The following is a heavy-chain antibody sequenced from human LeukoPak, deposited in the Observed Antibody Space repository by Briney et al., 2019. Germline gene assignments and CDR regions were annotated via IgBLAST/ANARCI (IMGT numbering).Heavy chain of an antibody. CDR1: GFTFSTYW. V-gene: IGHV3-74*01. CDR2: INSDGSSK. J-gene: IGHJ3*02. D-gene: IGHD5-12*01. CDR3: AKVRSRGFDAFDT. Sequence: PGGSLRLSCAASGFTFSTYWMHWVRQAPGKGLVWVSRINSDGSSKSYADSVKGRFTISRDNAKNTLYLQMNSLRAEDTAVYYCAKVRSRGFDAFDTWGQGTMVTVSS.